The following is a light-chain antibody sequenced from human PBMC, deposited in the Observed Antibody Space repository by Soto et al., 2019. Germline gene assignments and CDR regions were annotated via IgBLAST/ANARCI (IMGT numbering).Light chain of an antibody. Sequence: QSALTQPASVSGSPGQSITISCTGTSSDVGSYNLVSWYQQHPGKAPKLMIYEVSKRPSGVSNRFSGSKSGNTASLTISGLQAEDAADYYCCSYAGSSPVFGGGTQLTVL. J-gene: IGLJ2*01. CDR1: SSDVGSYNL. CDR3: CSYAGSSPV. V-gene: IGLV2-23*02. CDR2: EVS.